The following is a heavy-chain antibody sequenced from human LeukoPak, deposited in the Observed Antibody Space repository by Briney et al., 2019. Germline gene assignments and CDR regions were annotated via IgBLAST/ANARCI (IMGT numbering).Heavy chain of an antibody. V-gene: IGHV1-18*01. CDR2: ISAYNGNK. D-gene: IGHD3-22*01. Sequence: GSVTVSCKASGYTFTSYGISWGRQAPGQGLDWMGLISAYNGNKNYAKKLQGRVTMTTDTSTSTAYMELRSLRSDDTAVYYCARGFPPRRNYDSSGSYSYFFDYWGQGTLVTVSS. CDR1: GYTFTSYG. CDR3: ARGFPPRRNYDSSGSYSYFFDY. J-gene: IGHJ4*02.